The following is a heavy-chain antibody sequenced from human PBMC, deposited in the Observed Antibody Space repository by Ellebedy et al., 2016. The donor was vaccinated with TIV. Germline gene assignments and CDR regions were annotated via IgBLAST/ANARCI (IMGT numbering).Heavy chain of an antibody. CDR2: INWNADP. CDR3: VRDYFGDYSLDY. CDR1: GFKFEDYG. J-gene: IGHJ4*02. V-gene: IGHV3-20*04. D-gene: IGHD4-17*01. Sequence: GESLKTSCAASGFKFEDYGMSWVRQGPGKGLEWVSGINWNADPHYVDSVRGRFTISRDNAKNSLHLQMNSLRAEDTALYYCVRDYFGDYSLDYWGRGTLVTVSS.